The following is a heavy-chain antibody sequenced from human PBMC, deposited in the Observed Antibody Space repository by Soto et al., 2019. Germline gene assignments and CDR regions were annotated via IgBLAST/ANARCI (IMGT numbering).Heavy chain of an antibody. V-gene: IGHV3-33*01. CDR1: GFTFSSYG. CDR2: IWYDGSNK. D-gene: IGHD1-1*01. Sequence: QVQLVESGGGVVQPGRSLRLSCAASGFTFSSYGMHWVRQAPGKGLEWVAVIWYDGSNKYYADSVKGRFTISRDNSKNTLYLQMNSLRAEDTAVYYCARAHSSNDIDYWGQGTLVTVSS. CDR3: ARAHSSNDIDY. J-gene: IGHJ4*02.